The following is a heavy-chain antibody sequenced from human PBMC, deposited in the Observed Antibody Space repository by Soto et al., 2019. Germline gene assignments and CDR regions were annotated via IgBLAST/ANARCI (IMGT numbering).Heavy chain of an antibody. CDR1: GFTFGDYA. J-gene: IGHJ5*02. V-gene: IGHV3-49*03. CDR3: TRDSIAAAGTPSWFDP. CDR2: IRSKAYGGTT. D-gene: IGHD6-13*01. Sequence: GGSLRLSCTASGFTFGDYAMSWFRQAPGKGLEWVGFIRSKAYGGTTEYAASVKGRFTISRDDSKSIAYLQMNSLKTEDTAVYYCTRDSIAAAGTPSWFDPWGQGTLVTVSS.